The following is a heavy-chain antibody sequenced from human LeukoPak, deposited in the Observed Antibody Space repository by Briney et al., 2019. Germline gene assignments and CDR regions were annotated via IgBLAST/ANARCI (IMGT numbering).Heavy chain of an antibody. CDR3: ARVLPWDIVVVPAANYYYYYGMDV. V-gene: IGHV4-34*01. D-gene: IGHD2-2*01. CDR2: INHSGST. Sequence: PSETLSLTCAVYGGSFSGYYWSWIRQPPGKGLEWIGEINHSGSTNYNPSLKSRVTISVDTSKNQFSLKLSSVTAADTAVYYCARVLPWDIVVVPAANYYYYYGMDVWGQGTTITVSS. CDR1: GGSFSGYY. J-gene: IGHJ6*02.